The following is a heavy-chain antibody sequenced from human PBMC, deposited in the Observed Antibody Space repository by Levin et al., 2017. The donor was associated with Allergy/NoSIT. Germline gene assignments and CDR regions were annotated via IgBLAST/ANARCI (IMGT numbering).Heavy chain of an antibody. CDR1: GFTFSSYG. CDR3: ASYIAPEPLY. CDR2: IWYDGSNK. J-gene: IGHJ4*02. Sequence: GESLKISCAASGFTFSSYGMHWVRQAPGKGLEWVAVIWYDGSNKYYADSVKGRFTISRDNSKNTLYLQMNSLRAEDTAVYYCASYIAPEPLYWGQGTLVTVSS. D-gene: IGHD5-12*01. V-gene: IGHV3-33*01.